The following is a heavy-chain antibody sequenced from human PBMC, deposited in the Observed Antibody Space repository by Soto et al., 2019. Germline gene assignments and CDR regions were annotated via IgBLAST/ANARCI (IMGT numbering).Heavy chain of an antibody. J-gene: IGHJ6*04. V-gene: IGHV3-23*01. CDR3: AKETPYGSGSSPPLDV. CDR1: GFTFSSYA. D-gene: IGHD3-10*01. CDR2: ISGSGGST. Sequence: GGSLRLSCADSGFTFSSYAMSWVRQAPGKGLEWVSAISGSGGSTYYADSVKGRFTISRDNSKNTLYLQMNSLRAEDTAVYYCAKETPYGSGSSPPLDVWGKGTTVTVSS.